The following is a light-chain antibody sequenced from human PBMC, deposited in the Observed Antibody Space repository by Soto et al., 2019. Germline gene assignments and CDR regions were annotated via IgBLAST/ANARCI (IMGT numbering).Light chain of an antibody. V-gene: IGKV1-5*03. CDR3: QQYDNYRLT. CDR2: QAS. Sequence: DIQMAQSPSTLSANVGDRISITCRASQTISTWLAWYQQKPGKAPNLLIYQASTLETGVPSRFSGSGSGTEFTLTISGLQPDDFATYYCQQYDNYRLTFGGGTTVEI. J-gene: IGKJ4*01. CDR1: QTISTW.